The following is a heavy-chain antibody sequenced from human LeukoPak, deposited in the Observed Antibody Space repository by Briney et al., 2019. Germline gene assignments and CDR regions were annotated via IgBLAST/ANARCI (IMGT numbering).Heavy chain of an antibody. D-gene: IGHD6-13*01. V-gene: IGHV1-2*02. CDR2: INPNSGGT. J-gene: IGHJ5*02. CDR3: ARVLAAAGTRLGEPNWFDP. CDR1: GYTFTGYY. Sequence: ASVKVSYKASGYTFTGYYMHWVRQAPGQGLEWMGWINPNSGGTNYAQKFQGRVTMTRDTSISTAYMELSRLRSDDTAVYYCARVLAAAGTRLGEPNWFDPWGQGTLVTVSS.